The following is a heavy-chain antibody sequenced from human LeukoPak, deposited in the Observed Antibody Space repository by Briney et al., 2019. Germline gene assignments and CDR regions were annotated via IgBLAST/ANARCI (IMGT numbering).Heavy chain of an antibody. D-gene: IGHD2-2*01. CDR3: ARGLLGYCSSTSCPP. CDR1: GGSLSSYH. V-gene: IGHV4-59*01. CDR2: IYYSGST. Sequence: SETLSLTCTVSGGSLSSYHWSLIRQPPGKGLEWVGYIYYSGSTNYNPSLKSRVTISVDTSKNQFSLKLSSVTAADTAVYYCARGLLGYCSSTSCPPWGQGTLVTVSS. J-gene: IGHJ5*02.